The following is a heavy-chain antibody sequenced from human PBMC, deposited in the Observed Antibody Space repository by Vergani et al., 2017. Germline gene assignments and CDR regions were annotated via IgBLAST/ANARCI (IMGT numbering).Heavy chain of an antibody. CDR1: GFTFSNYW. J-gene: IGHJ6*03. Sequence: VQLVESGGGLVQPGGSLRLSCTASGFTFSNYWMQWVRQAPGKGLMWVSRINSDGDSTSYADSVKGRFTISRDNAKNSLYLQMNSLRAEDTAVYYCAREXTVTTWYYYYYMDVWGKGTTVTVSS. D-gene: IGHD4-11*01. CDR2: INSDGDST. V-gene: IGHV3-74*01. CDR3: AREXTVTTWYYYYYMDV.